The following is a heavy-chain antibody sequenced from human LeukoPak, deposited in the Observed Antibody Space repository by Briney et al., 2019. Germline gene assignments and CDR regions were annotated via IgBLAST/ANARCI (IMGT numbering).Heavy chain of an antibody. CDR2: ISYDGSNK. V-gene: IGHV3-30*18. J-gene: IGHJ4*02. Sequence: GGSLRLSRAASGFTFSSYGMHWVRQAPGKGLEWVAVISYDGSNKYYADSVKGRFTISRDNSKNTLYLQMNSLRAEDTAVYYCAKADLFLEWLLYFFDYWGQGTLVTVSS. CDR1: GFTFSSYG. CDR3: AKADLFLEWLLYFFDY. D-gene: IGHD3-3*01.